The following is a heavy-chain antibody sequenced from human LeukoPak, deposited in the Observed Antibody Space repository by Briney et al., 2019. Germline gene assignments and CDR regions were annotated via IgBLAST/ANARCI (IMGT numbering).Heavy chain of an antibody. J-gene: IGHJ3*02. Sequence: GESLKISCKGSGYSFTSYWIGWVRQMPGKGLEWMGIIYPGDSDTRYSPSFQGQVTISVDKSISTAYLQWSSRKASDTAMYYCARPVTRELPHGDAFDIWGQGTMVTVSS. CDR3: ARPVTRELPHGDAFDI. D-gene: IGHD1-26*01. CDR1: GYSFTSYW. V-gene: IGHV5-51*01. CDR2: IYPGDSDT.